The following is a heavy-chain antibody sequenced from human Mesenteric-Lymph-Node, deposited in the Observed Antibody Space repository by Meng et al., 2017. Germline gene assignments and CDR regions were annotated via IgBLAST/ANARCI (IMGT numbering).Heavy chain of an antibody. CDR2: INPDGSEK. CDR1: GFTFSSYA. CDR3: AGWGSRNY. Sequence: GESLKISCAASGFTFSSYAMSWVRQAPGKGLEWVANINPDGSEKRNVDSVKGRFTVSRDNAKNSLYLQMNSLRVEDTAVYYCAGWGSRNYWGQGILVTVSS. D-gene: IGHD7-27*01. V-gene: IGHV3-7*01. J-gene: IGHJ4*02.